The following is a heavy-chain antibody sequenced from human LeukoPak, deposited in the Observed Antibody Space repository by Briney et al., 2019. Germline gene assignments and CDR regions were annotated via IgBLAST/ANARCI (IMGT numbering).Heavy chain of an antibody. V-gene: IGHV4-34*01. CDR2: INHSGST. CDR3: ARVELIVGATRQNFDY. J-gene: IGHJ4*02. D-gene: IGHD1-26*01. Sequence: PSEPLSLTCAVDGASFSGYYWSWIRHPTGKGLEWVGEINHSGSTNYKPSLKTGVTISVDTSKDQFSLKLSSVTAAETAVYYCARVELIVGATRQNFDYWGQGTLVTVSS. CDR1: GASFSGYY.